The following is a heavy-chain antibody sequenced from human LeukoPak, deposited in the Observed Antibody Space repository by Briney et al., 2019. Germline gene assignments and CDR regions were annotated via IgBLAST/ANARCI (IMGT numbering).Heavy chain of an antibody. CDR2: IYTSGST. Sequence: PSETLSLTCTVSGGSISSYYWSWIRQPAGKGLEWIGRIYTSGSTNYNPSLKSRVTMSVDTSKNQFSLKLSSVTAADTAVYYCARDLGTVTTPTYYYYYMDVWGKGTTVTVS. J-gene: IGHJ6*03. V-gene: IGHV4-4*07. D-gene: IGHD4-17*01. CDR1: GGSISSYY. CDR3: ARDLGTVTTPTYYYYYMDV.